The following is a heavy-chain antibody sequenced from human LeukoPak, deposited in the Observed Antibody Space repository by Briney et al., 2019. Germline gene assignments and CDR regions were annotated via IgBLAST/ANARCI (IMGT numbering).Heavy chain of an antibody. CDR1: GGSISSYY. D-gene: IGHD3-22*01. CDR3: ARGGYYDSSGYLVY. CDR2: IYTSGST. V-gene: IGHV4-4*07. J-gene: IGHJ4*02. Sequence: SETLSLTCTVSGGSISSYYRSWIRQPAGKGLEWIGRIYTSGSTNYNPSLKSRVTMSVDTSKNQFSLKLSSVTAADTAVYYCARGGYYDSSGYLVYWGQGTLVTVSS.